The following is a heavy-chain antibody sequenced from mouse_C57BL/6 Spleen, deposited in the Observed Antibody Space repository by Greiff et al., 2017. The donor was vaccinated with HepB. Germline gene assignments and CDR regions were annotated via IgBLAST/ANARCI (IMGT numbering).Heavy chain of an antibody. CDR1: GYAFTNYL. CDR3: ARESGDFDY. V-gene: IGHV1-54*01. J-gene: IGHJ2*01. D-gene: IGHD3-1*01. CDR2: INPGSGGT. Sequence: QVQLKQSGAELVRPGTSVKVSCKASGYAFTNYLIEWVKQRPGQGLEWIGVINPGSGGTNYNEKFKGKATLTADKSSSTAYMQLSSLTSEDSAVYFCARESGDFDYWGQGTTLTVSS.